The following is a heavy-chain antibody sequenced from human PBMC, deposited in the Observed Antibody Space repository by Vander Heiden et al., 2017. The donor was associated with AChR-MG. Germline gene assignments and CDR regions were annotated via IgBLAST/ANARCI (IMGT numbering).Heavy chain of an antibody. J-gene: IGHJ6*02. CDR2: IYYSGST. CDR1: GASTSGGGYY. CDR3: ARPAARPYYYGMDV. Sequence: QVQLQESGPGLAKPPQTLSLPCTVSGASTSGGGYYWSWVRQHPGKGLEWIGYIYYSGSTYYNPSLKSRVTISVDTSKNQFSLKLSSVTAADTAVYYCARPAARPYYYGMDVWGQGTTVTVSS. V-gene: IGHV4-31*03. D-gene: IGHD6-13*01.